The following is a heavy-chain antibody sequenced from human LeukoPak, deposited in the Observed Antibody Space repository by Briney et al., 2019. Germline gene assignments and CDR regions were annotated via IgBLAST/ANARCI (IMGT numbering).Heavy chain of an antibody. CDR3: ARDTKSDYGDYGAFDI. Sequence: PGGSLRLSCAVSGFTFSSYNMNWVRQAPGKGLEWVSSIGSRTSYIYLADSMKGRFTISRDDAKNSLYLQMNSLRAEDTAVYYCARDTKSDYGDYGAFDIWGQGTMVTVSS. CDR1: GFTFSSYN. D-gene: IGHD4-17*01. V-gene: IGHV3-21*01. CDR2: IGSRTSYI. J-gene: IGHJ3*02.